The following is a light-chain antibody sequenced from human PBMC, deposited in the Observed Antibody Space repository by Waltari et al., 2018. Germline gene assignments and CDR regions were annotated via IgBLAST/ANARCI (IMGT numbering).Light chain of an antibody. V-gene: IGKV1-5*03. Sequence: DIQMTQSPSSLSASVGDRVTITCRASQSIFKWVSWDQVKPGKPPKILISEVSTLESGVPSRFSGSGSEAEFTLTINNLQPDDSATYYCQQYKSYLYTFGQGTKLEI. CDR2: EVS. CDR1: QSIFKW. J-gene: IGKJ2*01. CDR3: QQYKSYLYT.